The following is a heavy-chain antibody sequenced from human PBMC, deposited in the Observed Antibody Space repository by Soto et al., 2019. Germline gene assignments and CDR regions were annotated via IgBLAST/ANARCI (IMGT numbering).Heavy chain of an antibody. CDR2: IIPIFGTA. CDR3: ARHLPPYYYDSSGYYYYYYYGMDV. J-gene: IGHJ6*02. V-gene: IGHV1-69*06. D-gene: IGHD3-22*01. CDR1: GYTFTRYT. Sequence: SVKVSCKASGYTFTRYTMNWVRQAPGQRLEWMGGIIPIFGTANYAQKFQGRVTITADKSTSTAYMELSSLRSEDTAVYYCARHLPPYYYDSSGYYYYYYYGMDVWGQGTTVTVSS.